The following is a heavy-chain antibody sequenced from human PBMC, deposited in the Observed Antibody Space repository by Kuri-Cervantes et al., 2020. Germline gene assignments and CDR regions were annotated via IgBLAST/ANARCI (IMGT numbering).Heavy chain of an antibody. CDR2: IPGSGPDR. CDR3: TTLIAARPR. CDR1: GFTFSKFA. D-gene: IGHD6-6*01. V-gene: IGHV3-23*01. Sequence: GESLKISCTASGFTFSKFAMSWVRQAPGKGLEWVSGIPGSGPDRYYADSVKGRFTISRDNSKNTLYLQMNSLKTEDTAVYYCTTLIAARPRWGQGTLVTVSS. J-gene: IGHJ4*02.